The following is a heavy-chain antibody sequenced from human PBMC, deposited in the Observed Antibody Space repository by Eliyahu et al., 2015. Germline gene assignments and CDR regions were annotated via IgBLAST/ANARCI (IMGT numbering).Heavy chain of an antibody. J-gene: IGHJ2*01. CDR1: GGSFSXFY. Sequence: QVQLQQWGAGLLKPSETLSLTCAVYGGSFSXFYWRWIRQPPGKGLEXXGEXXHSGSTNYNPSLKSRVTISVDTSKNQFSLKLSSVTAADTAVYYCARGARPNLRKTWYFDLWGRGTLVTVSS. D-gene: IGHD4/OR15-4a*01. CDR3: ARGARPNLRKTWYFDL. V-gene: IGHV4-34*01. CDR2: XXHSGST.